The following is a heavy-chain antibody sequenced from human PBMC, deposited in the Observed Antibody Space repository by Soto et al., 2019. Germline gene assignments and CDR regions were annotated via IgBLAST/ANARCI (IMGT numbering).Heavy chain of an antibody. D-gene: IGHD2-8*01. V-gene: IGHV1-69*01. Sequence: QVQLVQSGAEVKTPGSSVKVSCKASGGIFTRYDIRWVRQAPGQGLEWMGAIIPIVGTANYAQKFQGRVTITADATTSTAYMELSSLSSEDTAMYYCAINEGRGVSTFDYWGQGTLVIVSS. CDR1: GGIFTRYD. J-gene: IGHJ4*02. CDR3: AINEGRGVSTFDY. CDR2: IIPIVGTA.